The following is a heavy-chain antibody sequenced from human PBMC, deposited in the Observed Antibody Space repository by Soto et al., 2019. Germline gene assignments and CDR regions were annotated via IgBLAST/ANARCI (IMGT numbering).Heavy chain of an antibody. CDR1: GYTFTSYA. D-gene: IGHD3-3*01. V-gene: IGHV1-3*01. Sequence: ASVKVSCKASGYTFTSYAMHWVRQAPGQRLEWMGWINAGNGSTKYSQKFQGRVTITRDTSASTAYMELSSLRSEDTAVYYCARTNSYYDFWSGLSDWGQGTLVTVSS. CDR3: ARTNSYYDFWSGLSD. CDR2: INAGNGST. J-gene: IGHJ4*02.